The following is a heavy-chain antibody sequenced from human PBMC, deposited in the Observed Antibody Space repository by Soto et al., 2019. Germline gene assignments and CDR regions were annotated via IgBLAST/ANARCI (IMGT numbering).Heavy chain of an antibody. CDR2: ISGSGGST. CDR3: AKGQQLVPVTRVPALDY. CDR1: GFTFSSYA. Sequence: EVQLLESGGGLVQPGGSLRLSCAASGFTFSSYAMSWVRQAPGKGLEWVSAISGSGGSTYYADSVKGRFTISRDNSKNTLYLQMNSLRAEDTAVYYCAKGQQLVPVTRVPALDYWGQGTLVTVSS. V-gene: IGHV3-23*01. D-gene: IGHD6-13*01. J-gene: IGHJ4*02.